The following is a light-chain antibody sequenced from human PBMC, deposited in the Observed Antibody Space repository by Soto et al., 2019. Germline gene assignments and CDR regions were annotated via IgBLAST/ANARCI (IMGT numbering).Light chain of an antibody. Sequence: QSALTQPPSASGSPGQSVTISCTGTSSDVGGYNYVSWYQHHPGKAPKLMIYDVSKRPSGVPDRFSGSKSGNTASLTVSGLQAEDEADYYCRSYSGSNNYVFGTGTKLTVL. CDR3: RSYSGSNNYV. CDR1: SSDVGGYNY. V-gene: IGLV2-8*01. J-gene: IGLJ1*01. CDR2: DVS.